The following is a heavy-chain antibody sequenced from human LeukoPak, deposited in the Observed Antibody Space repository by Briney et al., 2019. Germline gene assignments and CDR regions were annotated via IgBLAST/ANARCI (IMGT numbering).Heavy chain of an antibody. CDR2: IYSTGST. D-gene: IGHD2-15*01. CDR3: ARAYCSGGSCYSPRTFDY. Sequence: SETLSLTCTVSGGSISSYYWSWIRQPAGKGLEWIGRIYSTGSTNYNPSLKSRVTMSVDTSKNQFSLRLRSVTAADTAVYYCARAYCSGGSCYSPRTFDYWGQGTLVIVSS. V-gene: IGHV4-4*07. CDR1: GGSISSYY. J-gene: IGHJ4*02.